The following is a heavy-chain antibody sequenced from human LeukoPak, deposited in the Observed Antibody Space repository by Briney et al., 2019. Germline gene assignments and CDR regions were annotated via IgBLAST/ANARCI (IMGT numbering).Heavy chain of an antibody. CDR2: MNPNSGNT. CDR3: ARGGSYLSAFDI. V-gene: IGHV1-8*03. D-gene: IGHD3-10*01. J-gene: IGHJ3*02. CDR1: GYTFTSYD. Sequence: EASVKVSCKASGYTFTSYDINWVRQATGQGLEWMGRMNPNSGNTGYAQKFQGRVTITRNTSISTAYMELSSLRSEDTAVYYCARGGSYLSAFDIWGQGTMVTVSS.